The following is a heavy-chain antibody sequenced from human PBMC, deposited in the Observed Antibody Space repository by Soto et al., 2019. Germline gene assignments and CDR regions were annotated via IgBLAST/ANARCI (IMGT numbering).Heavy chain of an antibody. V-gene: IGHV5-51*01. J-gene: IGHJ6*02. CDR2: IYPGDSDT. CDR3: ARSRRGAYSSGWYSPSGYYNYGIDV. D-gene: IGHD6-19*01. CDR1: GYSFLNYW. Sequence: GESLKISCKGSGYSFLNYWIGWVRQVPGKGLEWMGIIYPGDSDTKYSPSLQGQVSISADTSISTAYLQWTSLKASDTAMYYCARSRRGAYSSGWYSPSGYYNYGIDVWGQGTKVTVSS.